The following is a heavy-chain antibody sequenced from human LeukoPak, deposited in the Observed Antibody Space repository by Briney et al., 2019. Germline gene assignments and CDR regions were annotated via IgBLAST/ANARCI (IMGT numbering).Heavy chain of an antibody. V-gene: IGHV4-59*01. J-gene: IGHJ4*02. Sequence: SETLSLTCTVSGGSISSYYWSWIRQPPGKGLEWIGYIYNSGSVNYNPSLKSRVTISVDTSKNQFSLKLSSVTAADTAVYYCARHRSYYDFWSGYYREGFYFDYWGQGTLVTVSS. CDR1: GGSISSYY. CDR3: ARHRSYYDFWSGYYREGFYFDY. CDR2: IYNSGSV. D-gene: IGHD3-3*01.